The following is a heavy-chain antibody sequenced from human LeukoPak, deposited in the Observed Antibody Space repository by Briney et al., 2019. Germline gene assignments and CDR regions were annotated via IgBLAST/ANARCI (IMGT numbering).Heavy chain of an antibody. V-gene: IGHV3-23*01. D-gene: IGHD3-10*01. Sequence: PGGSLRLSCAASGFTFSSYGMSWVRQAPGKGLEWVSAISGSGGSTYYADSVKGRFTISRDNSKNTLYLQMNSLRAEDTAVYYCAKDHRRWRFGEHRAGSFDYWGQGTLVTVSS. CDR1: GFTFSSYG. J-gene: IGHJ4*02. CDR2: ISGSGGST. CDR3: AKDHRRWRFGEHRAGSFDY.